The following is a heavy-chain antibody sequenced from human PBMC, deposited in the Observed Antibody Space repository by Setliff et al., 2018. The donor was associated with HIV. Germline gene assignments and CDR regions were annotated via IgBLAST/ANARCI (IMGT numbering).Heavy chain of an antibody. V-gene: IGHV4-59*11. CDR3: ASGSPFDGFDM. D-gene: IGHD1-26*01. J-gene: IGHJ3*02. CDR2: IYTTGST. Sequence: LSLTCTVSGGSMSTHYWSWIRQTPGKGLEWIGHIYTTGSTHYDPSLRSRVTISIDTSKSHFSLRLKSVTAADTALYYCASGSPFDGFDMWGQGTMVTVSS. CDR1: GGSMSTHY.